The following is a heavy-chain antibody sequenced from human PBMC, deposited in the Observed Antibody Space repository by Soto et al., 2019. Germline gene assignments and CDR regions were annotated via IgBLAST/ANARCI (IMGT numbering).Heavy chain of an antibody. V-gene: IGHV1-69*02. J-gene: IGHJ4*02. Sequence: QVQLVQSGAEVKKPGSSVKVSCKASGGTFRSYTISWVRQAPGQGLEWMGRIIPILGIANYAQKFQGRVTITADKSTSTAYMELSSLRSEDTAVYYCVWFGDLSRDDHWGQGTLVTVSS. CDR3: VWFGDLSRDDH. CDR2: IIPILGIA. D-gene: IGHD3-10*01. CDR1: GGTFRSYT.